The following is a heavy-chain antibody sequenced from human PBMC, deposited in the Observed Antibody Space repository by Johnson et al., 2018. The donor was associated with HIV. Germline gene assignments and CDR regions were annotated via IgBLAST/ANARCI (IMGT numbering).Heavy chain of an antibody. D-gene: IGHD3-22*01. Sequence: QLVESGGGLVQPGRSLRLSCAASGFTFDDHAMHWVRQAPGKGLEWVSGIIWNSGSIAYADSVKGRFTISRDNAKNSLYLQMNSLRPEDTALYYCTQGGGYGDDDAFDIWGQGTMVTVSS. CDR3: TQGGGYGDDDAFDI. CDR2: IIWNSGSI. V-gene: IGHV3-9*01. J-gene: IGHJ3*02. CDR1: GFTFDDHA.